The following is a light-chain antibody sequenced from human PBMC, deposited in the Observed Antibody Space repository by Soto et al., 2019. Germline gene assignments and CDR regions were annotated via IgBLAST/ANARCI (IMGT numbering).Light chain of an antibody. CDR3: QQYQNLPPYPL. Sequence: EIVMTQSPATLSVSPGERATLSCRASQSVNTFLAWYQQKPGQAPRLLIYGASTRAAGIPARFSGGGSGTEFTLTINSLQSEDLAVYYCQQYQNLPPYPLFGPGTKVDLK. CDR2: GAS. J-gene: IGKJ3*01. CDR1: QSVNTF. V-gene: IGKV3-15*01.